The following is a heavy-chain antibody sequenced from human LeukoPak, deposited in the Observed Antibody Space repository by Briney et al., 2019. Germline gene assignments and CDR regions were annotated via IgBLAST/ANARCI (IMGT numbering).Heavy chain of an antibody. CDR2: INPNSGGT. D-gene: IGHD1-26*01. CDR1: GYTFTVYY. V-gene: IGHV1-2*02. J-gene: IGHJ4*02. CDR3: ARAGSYKDFYYFDY. Sequence: ASVKVSCKASGYTFTVYYMHCVRQAPGQGLEWMGWINPNSGGTNYAQKFQGRVTMTRDTSISTAYMELSRLRSDDTAVYYCARAGSYKDFYYFDYWGQGTLVTVSS.